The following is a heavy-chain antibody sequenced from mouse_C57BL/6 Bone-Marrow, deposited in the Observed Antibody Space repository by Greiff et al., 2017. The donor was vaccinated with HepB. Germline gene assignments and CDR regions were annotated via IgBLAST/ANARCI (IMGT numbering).Heavy chain of an antibody. CDR2: LSPRDGSI. J-gene: IGHJ2*01. CDR1: GYTFTSYD. V-gene: IGHV1-85*01. D-gene: IGHD2-4*01. CDR3: ARGGNMITFDD. Sequence: VQLQESGPELVKPGASVKLSCKASGYTFTSYDINWVNQRPGQGLEWIGCLSPRDGSIKYYETFKGKVTLSVDTSSSTAYMELHSLTSEDSAVYFCARGGNMITFDDWGQGTTLTVSS.